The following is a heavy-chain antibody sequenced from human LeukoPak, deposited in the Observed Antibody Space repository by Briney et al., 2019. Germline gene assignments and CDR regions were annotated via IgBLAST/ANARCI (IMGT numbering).Heavy chain of an antibody. V-gene: IGHV4-39*07. D-gene: IGHD3-22*01. CDR1: GGSISNSSYY. CDR3: ARYYYDSFFDY. CDR2: IYYSGST. J-gene: IGHJ4*02. Sequence: PSETLSLTCTVSGGSISNSSYYWGWIRQPPGKGLEWIGSIYYSGSTYYNPSLKSRVTISVDTSKNQFSLKLSSVTAADTAVYYCARYYYDSFFDYWGQGTLVTVSS.